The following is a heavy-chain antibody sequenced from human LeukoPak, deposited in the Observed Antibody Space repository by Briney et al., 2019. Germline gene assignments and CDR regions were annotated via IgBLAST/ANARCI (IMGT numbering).Heavy chain of an antibody. J-gene: IGHJ5*02. CDR3: ARADRLHGGPYLIGP. Sequence: ASVTVSCKTSGYSFTDYYMHWVRQAPGQGLEWMGWINPSSGGTSSAQKFQGRVTMTRDTSITTVYIAVRRLTSDDTAVYYCARADRLHGGPYLIGPWGQGTLVTVSS. CDR1: GYSFTDYY. V-gene: IGHV1-2*02. CDR2: INPSSGGT. D-gene: IGHD2-21*01.